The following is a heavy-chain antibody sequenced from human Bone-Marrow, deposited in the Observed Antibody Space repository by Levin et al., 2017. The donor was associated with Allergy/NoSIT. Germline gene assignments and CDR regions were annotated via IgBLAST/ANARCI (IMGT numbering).Heavy chain of an antibody. Sequence: GGSLRLSCAASGFTFSSYVMHWVRQAPGKGLEWVAVISKDGSSKHYADSVKGRFTISRDNSKNTLYLQMNSLRTEDTAVYYCARGPVEYCTSTSGYGTGFMLRTRLDCWGQGSLVTVSS. D-gene: IGHD2-2*01. CDR3: ARGPVEYCTSTSGYGTGFMLRTRLDC. J-gene: IGHJ4*02. CDR1: GFTFSSYV. V-gene: IGHV3-30-3*01. CDR2: ISKDGSSK.